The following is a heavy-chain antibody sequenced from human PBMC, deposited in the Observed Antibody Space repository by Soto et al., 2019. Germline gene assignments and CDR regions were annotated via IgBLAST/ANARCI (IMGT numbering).Heavy chain of an antibody. CDR3: TTYHARRFLEWFSPYDGMDV. D-gene: IGHD3-3*01. CDR2: IKSKTDGGTT. J-gene: IGHJ6*02. CDR1: GFTFSNAW. V-gene: IGHV3-15*01. Sequence: KPGGSVRLSCAASGFTFSNAWMSWVRQAPGKGLEWGGRIKSKTDGGTTDYAAPVKGRFTISRDDSKNTLYMQMNSLKTEDTAVYYCTTYHARRFLEWFSPYDGMDVWGQGTTVTVSS.